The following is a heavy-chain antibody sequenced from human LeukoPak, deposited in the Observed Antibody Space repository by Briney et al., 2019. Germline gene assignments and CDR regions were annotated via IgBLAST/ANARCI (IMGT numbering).Heavy chain of an antibody. CDR2: IKQDGSEE. D-gene: IGHD2-21*02. V-gene: IGHV3-7*01. Sequence: GGSLRLSCAASGFTFSSYWMSWVRQAPGKGLEWVANIKQDGSEEYYVDSVKGRFTISRDNAKNSLYLQMNSLRAEDTAVYYCARVGLPYYQTQFFYYYYYMDVWGKGTTVTVSS. CDR3: ARVGLPYYQTQFFYYYYYMDV. J-gene: IGHJ6*03. CDR1: GFTFSSYW.